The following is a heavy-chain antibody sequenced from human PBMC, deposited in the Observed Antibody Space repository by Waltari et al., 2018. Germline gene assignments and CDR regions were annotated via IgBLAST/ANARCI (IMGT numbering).Heavy chain of an antibody. J-gene: IGHJ4*02. Sequence: QVQLVESGGGVVHPGRSLRLSCEASGFTFSYHAMHWVRQAPGKGRGWVAGIAYNGSDEYYADSVRRRFTISRDDSKDTVNLQMNSLRPEDTAVYYCARDGPLQIQSWYSFDYWGQGTLVTVSS. D-gene: IGHD5-18*01. CDR1: GFTFSYHA. CDR3: ARDGPLQIQSWYSFDY. CDR2: IAYNGSDE. V-gene: IGHV3-30*07.